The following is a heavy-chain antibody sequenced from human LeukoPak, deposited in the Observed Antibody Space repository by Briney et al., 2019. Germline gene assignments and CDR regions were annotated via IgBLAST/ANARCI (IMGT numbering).Heavy chain of an antibody. J-gene: IGHJ6*02. CDR1: GFTVSSNY. CDR2: IYSGGST. CDR3: AREDYAAYGMDV. V-gene: IGHV3-53*01. Sequence: GGSPRLSCAASGFTVSSNYMSWVRQAPGKGLEWVSVIYSGGSTYYADSVKGRFTISRDNSKNTLYLQMNSLRAEDTAVYYCAREDYAAYGMDVWGQGTTVTVSS. D-gene: IGHD2-2*01.